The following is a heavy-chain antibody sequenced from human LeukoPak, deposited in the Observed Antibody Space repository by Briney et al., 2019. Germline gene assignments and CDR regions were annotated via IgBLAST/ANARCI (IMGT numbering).Heavy chain of an antibody. CDR2: IYTSGTT. V-gene: IGHV4-61*02. CDR1: GGSISSSSYY. CDR3: ARVRRMVSYFDL. D-gene: IGHD5-18*01. J-gene: IGHJ2*01. Sequence: SETLSLTCTVSGGSISSSSYYWIWIRQPAGKELEWIGSIYTSGTTNYNPSLKSRFTMSVDTSKNQFSLKLSSVTAADTAVYYCARVRRMVSYFDLWGRGTLVTVSS.